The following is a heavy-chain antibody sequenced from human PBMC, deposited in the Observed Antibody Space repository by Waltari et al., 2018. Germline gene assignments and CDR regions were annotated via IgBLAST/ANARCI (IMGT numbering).Heavy chain of an antibody. CDR2: IDHNGNT. V-gene: IGHV4-4*02. D-gene: IGHD1-26*01. J-gene: IGHJ6*02. Sequence: QVQLQESGPGLVKPSGTLSLTCVVSGGSISSSNWWTWVRQPPGKGLAWIGEIDHNGNTNSNPSLKSRVTISVDKSKNQFSLKLRSVTAADTAVYYCARVILGATDDYSYAMDVWGQGITVTVSS. CDR3: ARVILGATDDYSYAMDV. CDR1: GGSISSSNW.